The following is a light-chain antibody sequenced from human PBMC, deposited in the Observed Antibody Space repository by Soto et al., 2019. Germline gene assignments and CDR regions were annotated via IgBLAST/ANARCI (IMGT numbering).Light chain of an antibody. CDR2: GAS. CDR1: QSVSSH. V-gene: IGKV3-15*01. J-gene: IGKJ4*01. Sequence: EVVMTQSPATLSVSPGDKATLSCRASQSVSSHLAWYQQKPGQAPRLLIYGASTRASGVPARFSGSGSGTEFTRPISSLQSEDFAIYYCQQYDDWRLLTFGGGTKVEI. CDR3: QQYDDWRLLT.